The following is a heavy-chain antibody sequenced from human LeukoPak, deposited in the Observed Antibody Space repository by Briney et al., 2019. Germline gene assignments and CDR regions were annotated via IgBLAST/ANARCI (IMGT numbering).Heavy chain of an antibody. CDR3: ARDVWESAPLGMDV. V-gene: IGHV1-2*02. D-gene: IGHD3-16*01. J-gene: IGHJ6*02. Sequence: EASVKVSCKASGYTFTGYYMHWVRQAPGQGLEWMGWINPNSGGTNYAQKFQGRVTMTRDTSISTAYMELSRLRSDDTAAYYCARDVWESAPLGMDVWGQGTTVTVSS. CDR1: GYTFTGYY. CDR2: INPNSGGT.